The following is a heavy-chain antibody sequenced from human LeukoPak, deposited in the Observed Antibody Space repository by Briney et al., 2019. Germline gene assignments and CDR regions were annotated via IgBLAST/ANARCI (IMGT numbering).Heavy chain of an antibody. J-gene: IGHJ4*02. D-gene: IGHD3-22*01. CDR1: GFTFSDAW. Sequence: PGGSLRLSRAASGFTFSDAWMSWVRQAPGKGLEWVGRIKSKTDGGTTDYAAPVKGRFTISRDDSKNTLYLQMNSLKTEDTAVYYCITSYYYDSGGYGYWGQGTLVILSS. V-gene: IGHV3-15*01. CDR3: ITSYYYDSGGYGY. CDR2: IKSKTDGGTT.